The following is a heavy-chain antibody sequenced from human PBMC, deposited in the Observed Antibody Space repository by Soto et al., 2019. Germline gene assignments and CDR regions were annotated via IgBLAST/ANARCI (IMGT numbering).Heavy chain of an antibody. CDR2: ISGSGGTT. CDR1: GFTFENYA. Sequence: GGSLRLSCVASGFTFENYAMSWVRQAPGKGLEWVSAISGSGGTTYYSDSVKGRFTISRDNSKNTVYLQMNDLRVEDAAEYFCAKDSWAIFGVPAGEYYTMDVWGQGTTVTVYS. V-gene: IGHV3-23*01. J-gene: IGHJ6*03. D-gene: IGHD3-3*01. CDR3: AKDSWAIFGVPAGEYYTMDV.